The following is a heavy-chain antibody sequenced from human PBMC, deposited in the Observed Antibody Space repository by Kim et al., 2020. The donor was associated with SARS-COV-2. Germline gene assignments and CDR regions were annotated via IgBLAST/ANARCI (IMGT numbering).Heavy chain of an antibody. Sequence: VKGRFTLSRDKAKNSLYLQMNSLRAEDTALYYCARGLGIGSGNYYYCMDAWGQGTMVTVSS. D-gene: IGHD3-10*01. J-gene: IGHJ6*02. V-gene: IGHV3-20*03. CDR3: ARGLGIGSGNYYYCMDA.